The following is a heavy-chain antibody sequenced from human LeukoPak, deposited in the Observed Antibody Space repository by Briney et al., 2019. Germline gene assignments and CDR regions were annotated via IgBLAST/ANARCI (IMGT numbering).Heavy chain of an antibody. CDR3: ARDRPYDDYVGGFDS. J-gene: IGHJ4*02. Sequence: GGSLRLSCAASGFTLSDYAMHWVRQAPGKGLEWVAVTWDDGTSKNYADSVKGRFTISRDTSKKTIYLQMNSLRAEDTAVYYCARDRPYDDYVGGFDSWGQGTLVTVSS. CDR1: GFTLSDYA. V-gene: IGHV3-33*01. CDR2: TWDDGTSK. D-gene: IGHD3-16*01.